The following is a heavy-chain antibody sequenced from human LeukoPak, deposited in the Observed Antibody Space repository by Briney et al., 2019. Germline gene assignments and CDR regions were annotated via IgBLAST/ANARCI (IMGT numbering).Heavy chain of an antibody. CDR1: GFTFSSYW. J-gene: IGHJ4*02. V-gene: IGHV3-74*01. D-gene: IGHD3-10*01. CDR2: INSDGSST. Sequence: PGGSLRLSCAASGFTFSSYWMHWVRQAPGKGLVWVSRINSDGSSTNYADSVKGRFTISRDNAKNTPYLQMNSLRAEDTAMYYCARPGELFNYWGQGTLVTVSS. CDR3: ARPGELFNY.